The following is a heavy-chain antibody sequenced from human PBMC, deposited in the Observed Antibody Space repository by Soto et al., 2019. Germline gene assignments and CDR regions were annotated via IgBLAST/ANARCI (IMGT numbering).Heavy chain of an antibody. V-gene: IGHV4-59*08. D-gene: IGHD6-13*01. Sequence: SETLSLTCTVSGGSISSYYWSWIRQPPGKGLEWIGYIYYSGSTNYNPSLKSRVTISVDTSKNQFSLKLSSVTAAGTAVYYCAREAAAGYDYWGQGTLVTVSS. CDR1: GGSISSYY. J-gene: IGHJ4*02. CDR3: AREAAAGYDY. CDR2: IYYSGST.